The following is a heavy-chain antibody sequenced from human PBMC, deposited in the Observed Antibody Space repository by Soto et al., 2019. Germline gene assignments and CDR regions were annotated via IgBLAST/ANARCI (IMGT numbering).Heavy chain of an antibody. J-gene: IGHJ6*02. CDR3: ARDRRGGRAAAVGMDV. CDR1: GFTFSSYS. V-gene: IGHV3-48*02. Sequence: EVQLVESGGGLVQPGGSLRLSCAASGFTFSSYSMNWVRQAPGKGLEWVSYISSSSSTIYYADSVKGRFTISRDNAKNSLYLQMNSLRDEDTAVYYCARDRRGGRAAAVGMDVWGQGTTVTVSS. CDR2: ISSSSSTI. D-gene: IGHD6-13*01.